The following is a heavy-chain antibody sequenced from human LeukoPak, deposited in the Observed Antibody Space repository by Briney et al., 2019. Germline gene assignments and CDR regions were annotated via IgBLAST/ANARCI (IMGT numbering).Heavy chain of an antibody. Sequence: QPGGSLRLSCAASGFTFSSYGMHWVRQAPGKGLEWVAVIWYDGSNKYYADSVKGRFTISRDNSKNTLYLQMNSLRAEDTAVYYCARAFCSSTRCYAGGFDYWGQGTLVTVSS. J-gene: IGHJ4*02. CDR2: IWYDGSNK. CDR1: GFTFSSYG. V-gene: IGHV3-33*01. D-gene: IGHD2-2*01. CDR3: ARAFCSSTRCYAGGFDY.